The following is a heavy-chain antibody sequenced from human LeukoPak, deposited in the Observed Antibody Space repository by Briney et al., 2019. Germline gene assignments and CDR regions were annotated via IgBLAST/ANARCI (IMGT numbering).Heavy chain of an antibody. CDR3: CTSGSFYRIDY. D-gene: IGHD3-10*01. CDR1: RFTFSTYG. J-gene: IGHJ4*02. Sequence: PGGSLRLSCAASRFTFSTYGMHWVRQAPGKGLGWVAVISYDGSNKYYADSVKGRFTISRDNSKNTLYLQMNSLRAEGTAMYYCCTSGSFYRIDYWGQGTLVTVSS. CDR2: ISYDGSNK. V-gene: IGHV3-30*03.